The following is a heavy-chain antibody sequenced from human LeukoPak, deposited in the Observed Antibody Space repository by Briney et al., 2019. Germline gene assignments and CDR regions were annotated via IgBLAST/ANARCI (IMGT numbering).Heavy chain of an antibody. V-gene: IGHV4-39*01. CDR3: ARLHYGGNYGYYYYYMDV. CDR2: IYYSGST. Sequence: SETLSLTCTVSGGSISSSSYYWGWIRQPPGKGLEGIGSIYYSGSTYYNPSLRSRVTISVDTSKKQFSLKLSSVTAADTSVYYCARLHYGGNYGYYYYYMDVWGKGTTVTIPS. D-gene: IGHD4-23*01. J-gene: IGHJ6*03. CDR1: GGSISSSSYY.